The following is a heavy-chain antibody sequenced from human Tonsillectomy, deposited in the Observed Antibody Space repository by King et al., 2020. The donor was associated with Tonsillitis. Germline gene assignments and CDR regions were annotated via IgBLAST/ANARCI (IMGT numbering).Heavy chain of an antibody. Sequence: VQLVESGGGLVQPGGSLRLSCAASGFTFSYYGMSWVRQAPGKGLEWVSVISGAGGSINYADSVKGRFTISRDNYKNTLYLQMNSLRAEDTAVYYCAKDPTAHAAYYYYAMDVWGQGTTVTVSS. CDR1: GFTFSYYG. V-gene: IGHV3-23*04. J-gene: IGHJ6*02. CDR3: AKDPTAHAAYYYYAMDV. CDR2: ISGAGGSI.